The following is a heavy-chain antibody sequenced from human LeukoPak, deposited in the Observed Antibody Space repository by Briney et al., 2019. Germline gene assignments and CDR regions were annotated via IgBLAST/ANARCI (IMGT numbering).Heavy chain of an antibody. CDR1: GGSISSYY. V-gene: IGHV4-59*08. CDR3: AYYVWGSYRSYYFNY. Sequence: SETLSLTSTDPGGSISSYYWSRIRPPPGKGRGWMGYIYYSGSTNYHPSLKSRSTISVDTSKNQFSLKLSSVTAADTAGYYWAYYVWGSYRSYYFNYCGQGTLVTVSS. CDR2: IYYSGST. D-gene: IGHD3-16*02. J-gene: IGHJ4*02.